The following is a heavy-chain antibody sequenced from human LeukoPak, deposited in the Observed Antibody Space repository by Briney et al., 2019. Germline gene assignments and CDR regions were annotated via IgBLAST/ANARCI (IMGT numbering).Heavy chain of an antibody. CDR1: GFTFSSYS. D-gene: IGHD2-15*01. V-gene: IGHV3-21*01. J-gene: IGHJ4*02. CDR3: ARGMVVAATGFDY. CDR2: ISSSSSYI. Sequence: GGSLRLSCAASGFTFSSYSMNWVRQAPGQGLEWVSSISSSSSYIYYADSVKGRFTISRDNAKNSLYLQVNSLRAEDTAVYYCARGMVVAATGFDYWGQGTLVTVSS.